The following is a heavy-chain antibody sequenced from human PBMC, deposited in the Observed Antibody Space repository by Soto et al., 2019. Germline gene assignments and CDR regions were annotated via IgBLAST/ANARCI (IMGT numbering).Heavy chain of an antibody. CDR3: ASVAI. V-gene: IGHV3-7*01. CDR2: IKQDGTEK. Sequence: EVQLVESGGGLVQPGGSLRLSCAAPGFTFSNYWMSWVRQAPGKGLEWVANIKQDGTEKNYVDSVRGRFTISRDNAKNSLDLQMNSLTAEDTAVYYCASVAIWGQGTLVTVSS. D-gene: IGHD5-12*01. CDR1: GFTFSNYW. J-gene: IGHJ4*02.